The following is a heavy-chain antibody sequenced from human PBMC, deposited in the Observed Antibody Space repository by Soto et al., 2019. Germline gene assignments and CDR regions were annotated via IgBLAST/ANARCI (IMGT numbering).Heavy chain of an antibody. CDR2: IYYAGTT. J-gene: IGHJ4*02. V-gene: IGHV4-59*12. Sequence: PSETLSLTCTVSGGSFSPNYWAWIRQPPGKGLEWIGYIYYAGTTSYNPSLKSRVSITLETSKNQFSLRLTSVTAADTAVYYCARFVGGYDGRPDYWGQGTLVTVSS. CDR3: ARFVGGYDGRPDY. CDR1: GGSFSPNY. D-gene: IGHD5-12*01.